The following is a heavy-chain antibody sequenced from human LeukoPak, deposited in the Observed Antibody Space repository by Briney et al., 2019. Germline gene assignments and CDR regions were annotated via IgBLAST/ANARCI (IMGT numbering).Heavy chain of an antibody. J-gene: IGHJ3*01. CDR1: GGTFSSNA. CDR2: IIPIFGTA. V-gene: IGHV1-69*05. Sequence: SVKVSCKXSGGTFSSNAISWVRQAPRQGLEWMGGIIPIFGTANYAQKFQGRVTITTDESTSTAYMELSSLRSEDTAVYYCARAYDSSGYLWGQGTMVTVSS. CDR3: ARAYDSSGYL. D-gene: IGHD3-22*01.